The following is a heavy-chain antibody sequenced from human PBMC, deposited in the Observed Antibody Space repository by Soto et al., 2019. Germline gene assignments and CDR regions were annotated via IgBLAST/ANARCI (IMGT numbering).Heavy chain of an antibody. CDR3: VRRAVVEVADTPYYGMDV. V-gene: IGHV5-10-1*01. CDR2: IDPSDSYT. J-gene: IGHJ6*02. D-gene: IGHD2-15*01. Sequence: GESLKISCKGSGYSVTSYWINWVRQMPGKGLEWMGEIDPSDSYTNYSPSSQGHVTFSTDRSISTASLAWSSLRASDTATYFCVRRAVVEVADTPYYGMDVWGQGTTGAVAS. CDR1: GYSVTSYW.